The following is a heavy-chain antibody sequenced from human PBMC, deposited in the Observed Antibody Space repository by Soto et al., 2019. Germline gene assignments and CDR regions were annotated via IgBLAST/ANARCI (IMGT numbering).Heavy chain of an antibody. V-gene: IGHV5-51*01. CDR2: ISPGGSSI. CDR1: RNRFTSYW. CDR3: ARGHSYYYCSPASYPFDF. Sequence: PAGSLRLSCTASRNRFTSYWIGLVRPPPGKGLEWMGIISPGGSSISYGPSCRGQVAISADKTLTTAYLEWCRLKASGTDIYFCARGHSYYYCSPASYPFDFWGQGTLVTVSS. D-gene: IGHD2-15*01. J-gene: IGHJ4*02.